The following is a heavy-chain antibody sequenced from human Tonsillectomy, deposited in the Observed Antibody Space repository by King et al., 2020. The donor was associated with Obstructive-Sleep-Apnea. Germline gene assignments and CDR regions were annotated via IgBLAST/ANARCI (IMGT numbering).Heavy chain of an antibody. V-gene: IGHV3-23*04. CDR2: LSGSGDAT. CDR3: ENLGYGADY. J-gene: IGHJ4*02. Sequence: VQLVQSGGGLVQPGGSLRLSCAASGFTFSSFAMSWVRQAPGKGLEWVSTLSGSGDATYHADSAKGRFTSSRDNSKNTLYLQMNSLRAEDTAVYYCENLGYGADYWGQGTLVTVSS. D-gene: IGHD2-15*01. CDR1: GFTFSSFA.